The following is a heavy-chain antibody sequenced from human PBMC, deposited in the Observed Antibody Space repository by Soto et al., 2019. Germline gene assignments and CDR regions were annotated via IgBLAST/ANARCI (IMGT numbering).Heavy chain of an antibody. V-gene: IGHV4-30-2*01. CDR2: ICHSGNT. Sequence: SETLSLTCTVSGVSITIGGYCWSWIRQPPGQGLEWIGYICHSGNTYYNPSLKSRVTTSLDRSKNQFSLNLSSVTAADTAVYYCARVWFGESSWFDPWGQGTLVTVSS. CDR3: ARVWFGESSWFDP. J-gene: IGHJ5*02. D-gene: IGHD3-10*01. CDR1: GVSITIGGYC.